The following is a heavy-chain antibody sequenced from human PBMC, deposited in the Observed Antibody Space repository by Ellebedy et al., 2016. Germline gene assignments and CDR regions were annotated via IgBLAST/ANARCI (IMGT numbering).Heavy chain of an antibody. Sequence: GGSLRLSCAASGFTVSSNYMSWVRQAPGKGLEWVSVIYSGGSTYYADSVKGRFTISRDNSKNTLYLQMNSLRAEDTAVYYCARDGGSGWYGGMGYWGQGTLVTVSS. D-gene: IGHD6-19*01. V-gene: IGHV3-66*01. J-gene: IGHJ4*02. CDR3: ARDGGSGWYGGMGY. CDR1: GFTVSSNY. CDR2: IYSGGST.